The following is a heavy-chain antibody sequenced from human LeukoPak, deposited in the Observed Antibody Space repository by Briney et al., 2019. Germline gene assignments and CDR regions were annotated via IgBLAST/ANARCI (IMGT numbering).Heavy chain of an antibody. Sequence: RASVKVSCKASGYTFTGYYMHWVRQAPGQGLEWMGWINPNSGGTNYARKFQGRVTMTRDTSISTAYMELSRLRSDDTAVYYCAVRWFGELYPYYWGQGTLVTVSS. CDR3: AVRWFGELYPYY. D-gene: IGHD3-10*01. V-gene: IGHV1-2*02. CDR2: INPNSGGT. CDR1: GYTFTGYY. J-gene: IGHJ4*02.